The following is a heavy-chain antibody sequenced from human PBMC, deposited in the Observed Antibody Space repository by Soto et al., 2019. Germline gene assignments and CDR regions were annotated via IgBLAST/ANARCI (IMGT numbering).Heavy chain of an antibody. J-gene: IGHJ5*02. Sequence: SETLSLTCTFSGCSISSGDYYLSWIRQPPGKGLEWIGYIYYSGSTYYNPSLKSRVTISVDTSKNQFSLKLSSVTAADTAVYYCARDRGGISGSDGLVWFDPWGQGTLVTVSS. V-gene: IGHV4-30-4*01. CDR2: IYYSGST. CDR1: GCSISSGDYY. D-gene: IGHD1-26*01. CDR3: ARDRGGISGSDGLVWFDP.